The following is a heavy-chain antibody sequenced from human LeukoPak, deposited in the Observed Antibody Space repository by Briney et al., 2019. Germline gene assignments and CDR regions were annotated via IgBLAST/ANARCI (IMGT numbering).Heavy chain of an antibody. Sequence: PGGSLRLSCAASGFTFDDYGMSWVRQAPGKGLEWVSGINWNGGSTGYADSVKGRFTISRDNAKNSLYLQMNSLRAEDTAVYYCARVLGGSGSYSYFDYWGQGTLVTVSS. J-gene: IGHJ4*02. CDR3: ARVLGGSGSYSYFDY. D-gene: IGHD3-10*01. CDR2: INWNGGST. CDR1: GFTFDDYG. V-gene: IGHV3-20*04.